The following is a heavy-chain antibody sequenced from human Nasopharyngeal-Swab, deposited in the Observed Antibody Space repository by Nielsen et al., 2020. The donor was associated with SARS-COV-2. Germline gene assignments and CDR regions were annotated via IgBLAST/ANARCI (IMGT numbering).Heavy chain of an antibody. CDR2: INPSGGST. CDR1: GGTFSSYA. CDR3: ARGFPVGFDY. Sequence: ASVKVSCKASGGTFSSYAISWVRQAPGQGLEWMGIINPSGGSTSYAQKFQGRVTMTRDTSTSTVYMELSSLRSEDTAVYYCARGFPVGFDYWGQGTLVTVSS. J-gene: IGHJ4*02. D-gene: IGHD4-23*01. V-gene: IGHV1-46*01.